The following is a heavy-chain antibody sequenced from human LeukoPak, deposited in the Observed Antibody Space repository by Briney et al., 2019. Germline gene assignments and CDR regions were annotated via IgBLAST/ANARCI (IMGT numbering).Heavy chain of an antibody. CDR1: GGSISSYY. Sequence: SETLSLTGTVSGGSISSYYWSWLRHPPGKGLEWFGYIYYSGSTNYTPSLKSRVTISVDTSKNQFSLKLSSVTAADTAVYYCARLVWAAAGTRDAFDIWGQGTMVTVSS. CDR3: ARLVWAAAGTRDAFDI. V-gene: IGHV4-59*12. D-gene: IGHD6-13*01. CDR2: IYYSGST. J-gene: IGHJ3*02.